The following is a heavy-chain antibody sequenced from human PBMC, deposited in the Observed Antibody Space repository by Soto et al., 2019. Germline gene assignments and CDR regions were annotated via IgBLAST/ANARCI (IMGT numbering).Heavy chain of an antibody. CDR3: AQGSGGDCGLRWFDR. D-gene: IGHD2-21*02. V-gene: IGHV3-23*01. CDR2: VSGSGVTT. CDR1: GFTFSSNA. Sequence: EVQLLESGGGLVQPGGSLRLSCAASGFTFSSNAMTWVRQAPGKGLEWVSAVSGSGVTTYYADSVKGRFTISRDNSKNTLYLQLSSLGAEDTAVYYCAQGSGGDCGLRWFDRWGQGTLVTVS. J-gene: IGHJ5*02.